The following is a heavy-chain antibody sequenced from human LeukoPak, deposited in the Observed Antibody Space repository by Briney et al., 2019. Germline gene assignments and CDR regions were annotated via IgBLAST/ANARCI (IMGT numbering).Heavy chain of an antibody. CDR2: IRGSGTDI. CDR1: GFTFSDPY. Sequence: GGSLRLSCEASGFTFSDPYMSWIRQAPGKGLECLSYIRGSGTDINYADSVRGRFTISRDNAKNLLYLQMNDLRLEDTAVYYCAIAARHLVYWGQRTLVTVSS. V-gene: IGHV3-11*04. CDR3: AIAARHLVY. D-gene: IGHD5-18*01. J-gene: IGHJ4*02.